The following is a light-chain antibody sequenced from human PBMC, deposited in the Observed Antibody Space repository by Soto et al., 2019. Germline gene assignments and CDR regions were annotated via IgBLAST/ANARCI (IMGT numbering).Light chain of an antibody. J-gene: IGKJ4*01. V-gene: IGKV3-11*01. CDR2: DAS. CDR1: QTVSSNY. CDR3: QQRSSCPLT. Sequence: EIVLTQSPATLSLSPGERATLSCRASQTVSSNYLAWCQQRPGQAPRLLIYDASYRATGIPARFSGSGSGTDFTLTISSLEPEDFAVYYCQQRSSCPLTFGGGTKVDI.